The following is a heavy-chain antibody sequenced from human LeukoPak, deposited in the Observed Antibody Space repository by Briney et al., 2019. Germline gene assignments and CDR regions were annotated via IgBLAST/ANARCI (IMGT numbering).Heavy chain of an antibody. J-gene: IGHJ4*02. CDR2: IYYSGST. CDR3: ARGSDYFDY. V-gene: IGHV4-39*01. CDR1: GGSISSSSYY. Sequence: SETLSLTCTVSGGSISSSSYYWGWIRQPPGKGLEWIGSIYYSGSTYYNPSLKSRVTISVDTSKNQFSLKLSSVTAADTAVYYCARGSDYFDYWGQGTLVTVSS.